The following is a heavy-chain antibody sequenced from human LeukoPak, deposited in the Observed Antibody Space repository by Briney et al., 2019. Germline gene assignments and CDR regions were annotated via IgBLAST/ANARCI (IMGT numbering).Heavy chain of an antibody. D-gene: IGHD3-10*02. CDR3: ARDMLGPGNI. CDR1: GFTFSNDW. V-gene: IGHV3-7*04. CDR2: IKQDGNKK. Sequence: GGSLRLSCAASGFTFSNDWMSWVRQAPGKGLEWVANIKQDGNKKNYVTSVKGRFTISRDNAKNSLYLQMNSLRPEDTAVYYCARDMLGPGNIWGQGTMVTVSS. J-gene: IGHJ3*02.